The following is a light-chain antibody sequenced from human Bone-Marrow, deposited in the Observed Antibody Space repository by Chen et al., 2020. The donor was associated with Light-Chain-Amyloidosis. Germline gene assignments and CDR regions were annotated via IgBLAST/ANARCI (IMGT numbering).Light chain of an antibody. V-gene: IGLV4-69*01. CDR2: VKSDGTH. J-gene: IGLJ2*01. Sequence: QLVVTQSPSATASLGASVELTCTLSSGHSSYAIVWHQQQPEKGPRSLMRVKSDGTHTKGDGIPDRFSGSSSGAERHLFISSLQSEDEADYYCQTWGTGAPVVFGGGTKLTVL. CDR1: SGHSSYA. CDR3: QTWGTGAPVV.